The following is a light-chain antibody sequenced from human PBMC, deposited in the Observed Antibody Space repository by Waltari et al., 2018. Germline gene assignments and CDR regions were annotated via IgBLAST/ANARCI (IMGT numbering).Light chain of an antibody. Sequence: QSALTQPASVSGSPGQSISISCTGTSSDVGSYNHVSWYQQHPGKAPKVMIYEVNERPSGVSNRFSCSKSGNTASLTISGLQAEDEAEYHCCSYAGSGTWVFGGGTKLTVL. J-gene: IGLJ3*02. V-gene: IGLV2-23*02. CDR1: SSDVGSYNH. CDR3: CSYAGSGTWV. CDR2: EVN.